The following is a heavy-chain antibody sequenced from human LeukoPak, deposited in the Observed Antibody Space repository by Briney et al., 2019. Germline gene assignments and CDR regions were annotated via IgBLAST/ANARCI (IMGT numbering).Heavy chain of an antibody. J-gene: IGHJ4*02. CDR2: ISSSSTNI. CDR3: ARDDTAVAGTELDY. V-gene: IGHV3-21*01. Sequence: GGSLRLSCAASGFTFSSYGMHWVRQAPGKGLEWVSYISSSSTNIYYTDSVQGRFTISRDNTKNSLYLQMNSLRAEDTAVYYCARDDTAVAGTELDYWGQGTLVAVSP. D-gene: IGHD6-19*01. CDR1: GFTFSSYG.